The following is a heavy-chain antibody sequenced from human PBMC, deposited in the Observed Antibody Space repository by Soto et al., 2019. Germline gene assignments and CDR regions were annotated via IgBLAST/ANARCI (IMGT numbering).Heavy chain of an antibody. D-gene: IGHD2-15*01. CDR2: IIPILGIA. CDR3: ARGTQYCSGGSCYVY. Sequence: SVKVSCKASGGTFSSYTISWVRQAPGQGLEWMGRIIPILGIANYAQKFQGRVTITADKSTSTAYMELSSLRSEDTAVYYCARGTQYCSGGSCYVYWGQGTLVTVSS. V-gene: IGHV1-69*02. J-gene: IGHJ4*02. CDR1: GGTFSSYT.